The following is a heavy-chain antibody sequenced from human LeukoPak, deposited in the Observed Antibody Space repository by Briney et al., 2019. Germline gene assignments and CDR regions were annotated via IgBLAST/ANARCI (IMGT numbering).Heavy chain of an antibody. D-gene: IGHD5/OR15-5a*01. J-gene: IGHJ4*02. CDR2: INAGNGNT. CDR1: GYIFTDYS. Sequence: ASVKVSCKASGYIFTDYSINWVCQAPGERLEWMGWINAGNGNTKYSQKFQGRVTITRDRSASTAYLELSSLRSEDTALYYCARGRWSTTTASYYFDSWGQGTLVTVS. V-gene: IGHV1-3*01. CDR3: ARGRWSTTTASYYFDS.